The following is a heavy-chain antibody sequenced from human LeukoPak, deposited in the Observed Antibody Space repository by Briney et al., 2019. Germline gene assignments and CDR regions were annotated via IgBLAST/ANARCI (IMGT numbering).Heavy chain of an antibody. D-gene: IGHD4-17*01. CDR2: IYTTGST. Sequence: SETLSLTCTVSGPSIGTYSWSWIRQPPGKGLEWVGYIYTTGSTHYNPSLKSRVTMSLDTSKNQFSLKLISVTAADTAVYYCARDLVTVTKGFDIWGQGTMVSVSS. CDR3: ARDLVTVTKGFDI. V-gene: IGHV4-59*01. CDR1: GPSIGTYS. J-gene: IGHJ3*02.